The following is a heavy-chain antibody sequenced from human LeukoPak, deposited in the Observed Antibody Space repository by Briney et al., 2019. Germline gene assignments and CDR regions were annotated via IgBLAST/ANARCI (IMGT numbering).Heavy chain of an antibody. D-gene: IGHD3-16*02. CDR2: INHSGST. J-gene: IGHJ4*02. Sequence: STTLSLTCAVYGGSFSGYYWSWIRQPPGKGLEWIGEINHSGSTNYNPSLKSRVTISVDTSKNQFSLKLSSVTAADTAVYYCARGGPYYDYVWGSYRYTFPYFDYWGQGTLVTVSS. CDR1: GGSFSGYY. V-gene: IGHV4-34*01. CDR3: ARGGPYYDYVWGSYRYTFPYFDY.